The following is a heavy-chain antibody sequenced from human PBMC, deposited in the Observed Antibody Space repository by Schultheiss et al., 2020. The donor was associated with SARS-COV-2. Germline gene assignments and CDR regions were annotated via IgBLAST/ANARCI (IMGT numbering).Heavy chain of an antibody. D-gene: IGHD3-10*01. CDR2: IKSKTDGGTT. CDR3: TTEILWFGEDYMDV. J-gene: IGHJ6*03. Sequence: GGSLRLSCAASGFTFSNAWMSWVRQAPGKGLEWVGRIKSKTDGGTTDYAAPVKGRFTISRDDSKNTLYLQMNSLKTEDTAVYYCTTEILWFGEDYMDVWGKGTTVTVSS. V-gene: IGHV3-15*01. CDR1: GFTFSNAW.